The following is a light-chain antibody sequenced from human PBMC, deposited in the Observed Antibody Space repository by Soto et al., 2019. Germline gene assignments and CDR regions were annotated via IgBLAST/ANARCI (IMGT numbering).Light chain of an antibody. CDR3: LQDYNYPRT. Sequence: DIQMAQSPSSVSSSVGYIFTITWRASQGISSWLAWYQQKPGKAPKLLIYGASSLRRGVPSRFSGSGSGTDFTLTISSLQPEDFATYYCLQDYNYPRTFGQGTRLEIK. V-gene: IGKV1-12*01. CDR1: QGISSW. J-gene: IGKJ5*01. CDR2: GAS.